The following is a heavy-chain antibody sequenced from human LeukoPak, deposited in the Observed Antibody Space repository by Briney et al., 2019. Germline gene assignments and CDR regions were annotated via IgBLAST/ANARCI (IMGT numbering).Heavy chain of an antibody. Sequence: GGSLRLSCAASGFTFTNYAMNWVRQAPGKGLEWVSGISGGDGTTFYADSVKGRFTISRDNSKNTLYLQMNNLRAEDTAVYFCARGGGLDVWGQGATVTVSS. CDR1: GFTFTNYA. J-gene: IGHJ6*02. CDR2: ISGGDGTT. D-gene: IGHD3-16*01. V-gene: IGHV3-23*01. CDR3: ARGGGLDV.